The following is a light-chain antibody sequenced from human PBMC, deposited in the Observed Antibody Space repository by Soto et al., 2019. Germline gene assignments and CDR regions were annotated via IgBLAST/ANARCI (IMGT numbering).Light chain of an antibody. CDR3: QQRAVWPHA. J-gene: IGKJ2*01. Sequence: EIVLTQSPATLSLSPGERATLSCRASQSVSSYLVCYQQTPGQAPRLLIHDASNRATGIPARFSGSGSGTDCTHTISSIEPEDSAVYYCQQRAVWPHAFGQGTKLEIK. CDR1: QSVSSY. V-gene: IGKV3-11*01. CDR2: DAS.